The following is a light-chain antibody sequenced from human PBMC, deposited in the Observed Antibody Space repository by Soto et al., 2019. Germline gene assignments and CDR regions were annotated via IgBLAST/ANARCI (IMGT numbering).Light chain of an antibody. V-gene: IGKV1-9*01. J-gene: IGKJ2*01. Sequence: DIQLTQSPSFLSASVEDRVTISCRASYDISSSLAWYQQEPGKPPKLLIYDSSTLQTGVPSRFTGSGSGRKFTLTISVLQFGEFASYCCQQLIHYPYTLGQGTKLEI. CDR3: QQLIHYPYT. CDR2: DSS. CDR1: YDISSS.